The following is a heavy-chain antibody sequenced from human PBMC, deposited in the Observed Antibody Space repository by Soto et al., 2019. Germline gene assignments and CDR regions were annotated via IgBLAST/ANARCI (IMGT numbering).Heavy chain of an antibody. CDR2: IYPGDSDT. Sequence: GESLKVSCKGSGYSFTSYWIGWGRQMPGKGLEWMGIIYPGDSDTRYSPSFQGQVTISADKSISTAYLQWSSLKASDTAMYYCARHGPHSSGWYMGAFDIWGQGTMVTVSS. V-gene: IGHV5-51*01. CDR3: ARHGPHSSGWYMGAFDI. D-gene: IGHD6-19*01. CDR1: GYSFTSYW. J-gene: IGHJ3*02.